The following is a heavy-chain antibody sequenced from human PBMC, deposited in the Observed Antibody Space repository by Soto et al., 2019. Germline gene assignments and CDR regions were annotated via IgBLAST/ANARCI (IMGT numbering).Heavy chain of an antibody. Sequence: QVQLQESGPGLVKPSQTLSLTCSVSGGSISSGDYYWSWIRQPPGKGLEWIAYIYYSGIIYYNPSLKSRVTMARDTSKNQFFLNLDSVTAAYTAVYYCAREVGEVDYSSLSDAFDIWGQGTMVTVSS. D-gene: IGHD6-19*01. CDR1: GGSISSGDYY. V-gene: IGHV4-30-4*01. J-gene: IGHJ3*02. CDR2: IYYSGII. CDR3: AREVGEVDYSSLSDAFDI.